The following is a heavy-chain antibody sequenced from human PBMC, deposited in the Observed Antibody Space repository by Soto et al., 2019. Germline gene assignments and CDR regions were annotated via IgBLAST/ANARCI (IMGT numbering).Heavy chain of an antibody. Sequence: SWTQRHTYAVDEGIFCGEDGSMIRNTPGKGLEWIGEINNSGSTNYNPSLKRRVTISVDTSKNQFSLKLSSVTAADTAVYYCARGESSSIAARPYDYWGQGTPVTVS. CDR2: INNSGST. J-gene: IGHJ4*02. V-gene: IGHV4-34*01. D-gene: IGHD6-6*01. CDR1: EGIFCGED. CDR3: ARGESSSIAARPYDY.